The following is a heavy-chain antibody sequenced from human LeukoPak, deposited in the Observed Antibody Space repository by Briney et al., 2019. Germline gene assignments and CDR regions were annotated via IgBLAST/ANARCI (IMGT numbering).Heavy chain of an antibody. CDR3: VRDLGGRSGH. CDR2: IRTNIENTM. Sequence: PGGSLRLSCAASGFTFSDYPMNWVRQAPGKGLEWISNIRTNIENTMFYADSVKGRSTIFRDNAKNTLYLQMNSLRAEDTAVYYCVRDLGGRSGHWGQGTLVTVSS. D-gene: IGHD1-26*01. V-gene: IGHV3-48*04. J-gene: IGHJ4*02. CDR1: GFTFSDYP.